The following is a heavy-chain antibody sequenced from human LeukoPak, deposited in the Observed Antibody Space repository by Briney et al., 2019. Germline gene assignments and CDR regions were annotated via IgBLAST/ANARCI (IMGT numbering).Heavy chain of an antibody. J-gene: IGHJ6*03. CDR1: GFTFSSYD. Sequence: GGSLRLSCTASGFTFSSYDMSWVRQAPGKGLEWVSTISGSGGSTFYADSVKGRFTISRDNSKNTLYLQMNSLRAEDTAVYYCAKAEGAPGGRYYYYMDIWGKGTTVIVSS. CDR2: ISGSGGST. D-gene: IGHD1-26*01. CDR3: AKAEGAPGGRYYYYMDI. V-gene: IGHV3-23*01.